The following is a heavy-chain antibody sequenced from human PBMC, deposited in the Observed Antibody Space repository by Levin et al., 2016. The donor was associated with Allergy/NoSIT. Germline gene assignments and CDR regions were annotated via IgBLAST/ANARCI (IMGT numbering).Heavy chain of an antibody. Sequence: PGKGLEWIGYIYYSGSTYYNPSLKSRVTISLDTSKNQFSLKLNSVTAADTAVYYCARVRGHNWFDPVGPTGTLVTVSS. V-gene: IGHV4-31*02. CDR3: ARVRGHNWFDP. J-gene: IGHJ5*02. CDR2: IYYSGST.